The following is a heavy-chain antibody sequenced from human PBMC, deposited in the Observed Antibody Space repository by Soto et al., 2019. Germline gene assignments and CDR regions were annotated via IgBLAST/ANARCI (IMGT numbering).Heavy chain of an antibody. V-gene: IGHV3-23*01. Sequence: EVQLLESGGGLVQPGGSLRLSCAASGFTFISYAMNWVRQAPGKGLEWVSAISGSGGSTYYADSVRGRITISRDNSKKTVYLQMNSLRVEDTAVYYCAKDRELGIPYYFDYWGQGTLVTVSS. CDR3: AKDRELGIPYYFDY. D-gene: IGHD7-27*01. J-gene: IGHJ4*02. CDR2: ISGSGGST. CDR1: GFTFISYA.